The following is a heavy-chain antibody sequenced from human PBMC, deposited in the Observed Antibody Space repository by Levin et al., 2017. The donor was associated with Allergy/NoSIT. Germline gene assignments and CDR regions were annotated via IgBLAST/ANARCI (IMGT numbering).Heavy chain of an antibody. V-gene: IGHV3-30*18. D-gene: IGHD3-3*01. CDR2: ILYDGSNK. J-gene: IGHJ6*02. CDR1: GFTFNTNTYA. CDR3: AKELWSGYYSSPPYYFYGMDV. Sequence: GESLKISCAVSGFTFNTNTYAMHWVRQAPGKGLEWVTVILYDGSNKYYADSVRGRFTISRDISKNSLYLQMDSLRPEDTAVYYCAKELWSGYYSSPPYYFYGMDVWGQGTTVIVSS.